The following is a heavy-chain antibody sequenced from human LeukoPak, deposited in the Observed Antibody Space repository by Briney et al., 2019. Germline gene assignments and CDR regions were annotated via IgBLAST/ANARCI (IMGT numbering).Heavy chain of an antibody. CDR2: ISGSGGYT. J-gene: IGHJ6*04. V-gene: IGHV3-23*01. CDR3: AELGITMIGGV. Sequence: GGSLRLSCAASGFTFSSYAVSWVRQAPGKALEWVSGISGSGGYTYYADSVKGRVTISRDNSKNTLYLQMNSLRAEDTAVYYCAELGITMIGGVWGKGTTVTISS. CDR1: GFTFSSYA. D-gene: IGHD3-10*02.